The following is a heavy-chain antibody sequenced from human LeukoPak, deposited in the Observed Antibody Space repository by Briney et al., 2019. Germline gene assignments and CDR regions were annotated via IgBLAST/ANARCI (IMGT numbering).Heavy chain of an antibody. CDR2: VYHSGST. CDR3: ARRNAFDI. V-gene: IGHV4-38-2*01. J-gene: IGHJ3*02. Sequence: SETLSLTCAVSGYSISSGYYWGWIRQPQGKGLEWIGSVYHSGSTYYNPSLKSRVTISVDTSKNQFSLKLSSVTAADTAVYYCARRNAFDIWGQGTMVTVSS. CDR1: GYSISSGYY.